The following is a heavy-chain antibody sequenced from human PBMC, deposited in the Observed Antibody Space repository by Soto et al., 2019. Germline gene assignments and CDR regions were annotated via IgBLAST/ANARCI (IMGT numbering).Heavy chain of an antibody. D-gene: IGHD3-22*01. CDR2: IYYSGST. Sequence: TCTVSGGSIRGCDYYWRWFRSQQKKGLEWIGYIYYSGSTYYSPSLKSRVTISVDTSKNQFSLKLSSVTAADTAVYYCSLAPYYYDSSGYYSHRPPDYCGQATLASVSS. CDR1: GGSIRGCDYY. CDR3: SLAPYYYDSSGYYSHRPPDY. J-gene: IGHJ4*02. V-gene: IGHV4-30-4*01.